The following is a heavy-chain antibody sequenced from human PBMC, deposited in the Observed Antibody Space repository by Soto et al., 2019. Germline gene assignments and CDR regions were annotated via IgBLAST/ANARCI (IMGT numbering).Heavy chain of an antibody. CDR3: ARSQGSSTSLEIYYYYYYGMDV. Sequence: QVQLMQSGAEVKKPGSSVKVSCKASGGTFSSYAISWVRQAPGQGLEWMGGIIPIPGTANYAQKFQGRVTITAHESTSTAYMELSSLRSEDTAVYYCARSQGSSTSLEIYYYYYYGMDVWGQGTTVTVSS. D-gene: IGHD2-2*01. V-gene: IGHV1-69*01. J-gene: IGHJ6*02. CDR1: GGTFSSYA. CDR2: IIPIPGTA.